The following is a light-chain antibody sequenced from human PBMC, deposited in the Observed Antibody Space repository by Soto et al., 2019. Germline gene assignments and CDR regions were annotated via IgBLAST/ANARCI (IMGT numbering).Light chain of an antibody. J-gene: IGKJ5*01. CDR1: QSLLHSNGSYY. Sequence: DIVMTQSPLSLPVTPGEPASISCRSSQSLLHSNGSYYLDWYLQKPGQSPQLLIYLGSNRASGVPDRFSGSGSGTDFTLKISRVEAEDVGVYYCMQALQTPYTFGQGTRLEIK. CDR3: MQALQTPYT. CDR2: LGS. V-gene: IGKV2-28*01.